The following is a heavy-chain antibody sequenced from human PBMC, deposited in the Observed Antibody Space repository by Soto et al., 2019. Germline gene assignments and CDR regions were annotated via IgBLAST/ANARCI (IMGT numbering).Heavy chain of an antibody. Sequence: PGGSLRLSCAASGFSFRSYGMHWVRQAPGKGLEWVAVIWYDGSNKYYADSVRGRFTISRDNSENTLYLQMSSLRADDTAVYHCAREHYDFWSDYYTGKEAFDIWGQGTMVTVSS. J-gene: IGHJ3*02. CDR3: AREHYDFWSDYYTGKEAFDI. V-gene: IGHV3-33*01. CDR2: IWYDGSNK. D-gene: IGHD3-3*01. CDR1: GFSFRSYG.